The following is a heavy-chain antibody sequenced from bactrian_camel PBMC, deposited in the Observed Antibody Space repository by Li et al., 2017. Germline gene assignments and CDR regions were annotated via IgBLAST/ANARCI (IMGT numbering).Heavy chain of an antibody. CDR2: VDRRGQI. V-gene: IGHV3S55*01. CDR1: ADPLPGNN. Sequence: HVQLVESGGDSVRAGGSLTLSCRASADPLPGNNMARFRQAPGKGREGLAAVDRRGQIQYSESVEGRFTVSRDRANKTLDLQMNNLKPEDTALYFCASGPPTGTLATMLRKPQLWLNWGQGTQVTVS. CDR3: ASGPPTGTLATMLRKPQLWLN. J-gene: IGHJ4*01. D-gene: IGHD4*01.